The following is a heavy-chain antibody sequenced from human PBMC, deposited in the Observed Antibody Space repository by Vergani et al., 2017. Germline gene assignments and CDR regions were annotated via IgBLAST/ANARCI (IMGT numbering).Heavy chain of an antibody. V-gene: IGHV1-69*12. CDR3: ASDSGDDVCGASGRGNWFDP. D-gene: IGHD3-3*01. CDR1: GGTFSSYA. CDR2: SIPIFGTA. Sequence: QVQLVQSGAEVKKPGSSVKVSCKASGGTFSSYAISWVRQAPGQGLEWMGGSIPIFGTANYAQKFQGRVTITADESTSTAYMELSSLRSEDTAVYYCASDSGDDVCGASGRGNWFDPWGQGTLVTVSS. J-gene: IGHJ5*02.